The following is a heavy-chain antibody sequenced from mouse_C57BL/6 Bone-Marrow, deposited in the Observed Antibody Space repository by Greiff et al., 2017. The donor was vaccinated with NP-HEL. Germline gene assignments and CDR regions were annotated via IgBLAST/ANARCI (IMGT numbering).Heavy chain of an antibody. D-gene: IGHD1-1*01. V-gene: IGHV1-4*01. CDR2: INPSSGYT. Sequence: VQLQQSGAELARPGASVKMSCKASGYTFTSYTMHWVKQRPGQGLEWIGYINPSSGYTKYNQKFKDKATLTADKSSSTAYMQLSSLTSEDSAVYYCARSPYYCGSSSWFAYWGQGTLVTVSA. CDR1: GYTFTSYT. CDR3: ARSPYYCGSSSWFAY. J-gene: IGHJ3*01.